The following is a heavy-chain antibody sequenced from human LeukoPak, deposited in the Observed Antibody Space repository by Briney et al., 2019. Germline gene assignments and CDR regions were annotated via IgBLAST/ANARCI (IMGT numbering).Heavy chain of an antibody. CDR3: AREILGGFNPGAY. CDR1: LDSTTSNF. J-gene: IGHJ4*02. V-gene: IGHV4-4*02. D-gene: IGHD1-14*01. CDR2: IHRSGSP. Sequence: SETLSLTCTVSLDSTTSNFWSWVRQPPGKGLEWIGEIHRSGSPNDNPSLQSRVTISIDRSRNQIVLELSSVTAADTAVYYCAREILGGFNPGAYWGQGTLVTVSS.